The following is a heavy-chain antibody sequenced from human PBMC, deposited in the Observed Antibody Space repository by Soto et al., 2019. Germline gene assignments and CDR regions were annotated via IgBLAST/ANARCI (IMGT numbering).Heavy chain of an antibody. Sequence: SETLSLTCTVSGGSITSGGHYWGWIRQHPGKGLEWIGHIYDSGNMYFYNPSLKSRVTISVDTSKNQFSLKLSSVTAADTAVYYCARGQGWIQLWLRARDYGMDVWGQGTTVTVSS. D-gene: IGHD5-18*01. CDR3: ARGQGWIQLWLRARDYGMDV. CDR2: IYDSGNMY. CDR1: GGSITSGGHY. J-gene: IGHJ6*02. V-gene: IGHV4-31*03.